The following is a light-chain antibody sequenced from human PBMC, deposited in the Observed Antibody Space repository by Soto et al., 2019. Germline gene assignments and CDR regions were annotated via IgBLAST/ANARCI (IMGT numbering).Light chain of an antibody. CDR3: KQYHNWPQWT. Sequence: EIVMTQSPATLSVSPGERATLSCRASQSVSSNLAWYQQKPGQAPRLLIYGASTRATGIPARFSGSGSGTEFTLTISSLQSEDFAVYYCKQYHNWPQWTFGQGTKVEIK. J-gene: IGKJ1*01. CDR2: GAS. CDR1: QSVSSN. V-gene: IGKV3-15*01.